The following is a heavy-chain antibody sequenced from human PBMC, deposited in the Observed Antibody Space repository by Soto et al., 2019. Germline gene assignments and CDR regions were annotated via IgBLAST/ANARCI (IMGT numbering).Heavy chain of an antibody. J-gene: IGHJ5*02. CDR3: AREDDTTGHYSWFDP. Sequence: ASVKVSCKPSGTSFDSFTFSWVRQAPGQGLEWMGGFVPMFRSASIAQRFQGRVRITADASAGTGYMELSDLRSEDTAIYYCAREDDTTGHYSWFDPWGPGTLVTVSS. D-gene: IGHD3-9*01. V-gene: IGHV1-69*13. CDR2: FVPMFRSA. CDR1: GTSFDSFT.